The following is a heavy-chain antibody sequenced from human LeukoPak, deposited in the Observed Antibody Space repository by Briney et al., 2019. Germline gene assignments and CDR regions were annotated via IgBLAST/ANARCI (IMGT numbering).Heavy chain of an antibody. J-gene: IGHJ4*02. CDR1: GYSFTSYW. V-gene: IGHV5-51*01. Sequence: GESLKISCKGSGYSFTSYWISWVRQMPGKGLEWMGIIYPGDSDTRYSPSFQGQVTISADKSISTAYLQWSSLEASDTAMYYCARLFPYDSSGYPSDYWGQGTLVTVSS. D-gene: IGHD3-22*01. CDR3: ARLFPYDSSGYPSDY. CDR2: IYPGDSDT.